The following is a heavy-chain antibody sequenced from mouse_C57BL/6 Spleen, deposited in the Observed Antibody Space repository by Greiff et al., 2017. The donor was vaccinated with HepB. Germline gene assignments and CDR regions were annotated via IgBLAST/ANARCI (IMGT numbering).Heavy chain of an antibody. V-gene: IGHV1-54*01. CDR3: ARRGGSSPFDY. J-gene: IGHJ2*01. Sequence: QVQLQQSGAELVRPGTSVKVSCKASGYAFTNYLIEWVKQRPGQGLEWIGVINPGSGGTNYNEKFKGKATLTADKASSTAYMQLSSLTSEDSAVYFCARRGGSSPFDYWGQGTTLTVSS. CDR1: GYAFTNYL. CDR2: INPGSGGT. D-gene: IGHD1-1*01.